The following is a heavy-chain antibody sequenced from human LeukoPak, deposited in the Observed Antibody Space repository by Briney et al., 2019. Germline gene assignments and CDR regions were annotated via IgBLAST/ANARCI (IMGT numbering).Heavy chain of an antibody. V-gene: IGHV3-30*03. Sequence: GGSLRLSCAASGFTFSSYGMHWVRQAPGKGLEWVAVISYDGSNKYYADSVKGRFTISRDNSKNTLYLQMNSLRAEGTAVYYCAREFGVLDYYMDVWGKGTTVTVSS. J-gene: IGHJ6*03. CDR3: AREFGVLDYYMDV. CDR1: GFTFSSYG. D-gene: IGHD3-16*01. CDR2: ISYDGSNK.